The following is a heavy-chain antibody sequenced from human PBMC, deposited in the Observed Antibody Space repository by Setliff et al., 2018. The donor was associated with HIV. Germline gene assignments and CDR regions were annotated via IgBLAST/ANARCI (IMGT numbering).Heavy chain of an antibody. J-gene: IGHJ4*02. CDR2: IYYSGTT. V-gene: IGHV4-39*01. Sequence: SETLSLTCTVSGASVNSNNYYWGWIRQPPGKGLEWIASIYYSGTTYYNPSLKSRVTTSVDTSKNQFSLKLSSVTAADTAVYYCARLSLSLVRGIINSGDRFFDYWGQGSLVTVSS. CDR3: ARLSLSLVRGIINSGDRFFDY. CDR1: GASVNSNNYY. D-gene: IGHD3-10*01.